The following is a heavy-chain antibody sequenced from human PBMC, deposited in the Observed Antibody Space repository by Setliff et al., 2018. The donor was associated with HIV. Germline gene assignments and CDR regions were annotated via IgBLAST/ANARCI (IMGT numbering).Heavy chain of an antibody. J-gene: IGHJ4*02. CDR1: GFTFGSYA. D-gene: IGHD3-22*01. Sequence: GGSLRLSCAASGFTFGSYAMHWVRQAPGKGLEWVAVIWYDGSNKYYADSVKGRFIASTDNAKNSLFLQMNSLKAEDTAVYYCARAYNVYDYRFDSSGYDYWGQGTLVTSPQ. V-gene: IGHV3-33*03. CDR2: IWYDGSNK. CDR3: ARAYNVYDYRFDSSGYDY.